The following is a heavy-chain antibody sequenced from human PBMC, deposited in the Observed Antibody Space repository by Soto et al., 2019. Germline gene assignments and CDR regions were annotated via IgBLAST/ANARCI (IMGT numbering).Heavy chain of an antibody. Sequence: GASVKVSCKASGYTFTSYGISWVRQAPGQGLEWMGWISAYNGNTNYARKLQGRVTMTTDTSTSTAYMELRSLRSDDTAVYYCARPFHYCSSTSCHNWFDPWGQGTLVTVSS. CDR3: ARPFHYCSSTSCHNWFDP. D-gene: IGHD2-2*01. J-gene: IGHJ5*02. V-gene: IGHV1-18*01. CDR2: ISAYNGNT. CDR1: GYTFTSYG.